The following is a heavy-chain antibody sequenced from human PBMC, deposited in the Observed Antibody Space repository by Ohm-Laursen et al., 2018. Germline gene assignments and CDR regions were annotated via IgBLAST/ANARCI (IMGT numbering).Heavy chain of an antibody. CDR2: IGVNADNT. J-gene: IGHJ4*02. V-gene: IGHV3-23*01. CDR1: RFIFSTYP. CDR3: AKDASTATAFYYDH. D-gene: IGHD4-17*01. Sequence: SLRLSCTASRFIFSTYPMAWVRQIPGKGLERVSAIGVNADNTYYAESVKGRFTISRDNSKNTLFLQINNLRVEDTAVYFCAKDASTATAFYYDHWGQGTLVTVSS.